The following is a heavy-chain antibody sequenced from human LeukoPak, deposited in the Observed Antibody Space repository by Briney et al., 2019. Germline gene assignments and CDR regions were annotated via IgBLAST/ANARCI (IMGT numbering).Heavy chain of an antibody. V-gene: IGHV4-34*01. CDR1: GGSFSGYY. Sequence: PSETLSLTCAVYGGSFSGYYWSWIRQPPGKWLEWIGEINHSGSTNYNPSLKSRITISVDTSKNQFSLKLTSVTAADTAVYYCARQIGYCSGDASLSPCQADYRGQGTLVTVSS. D-gene: IGHD2-15*01. CDR2: INHSGST. CDR3: ARQIGYCSGDASLSPCQADY. J-gene: IGHJ4*02.